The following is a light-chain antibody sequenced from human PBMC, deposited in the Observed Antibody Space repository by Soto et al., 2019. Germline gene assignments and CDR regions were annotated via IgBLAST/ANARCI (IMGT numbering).Light chain of an antibody. CDR2: ETS. J-gene: IGKJ4*01. CDR1: QSVDSSY. V-gene: IGKV3-20*01. CDR3: QQYGSSPLT. Sequence: EVVLTQSPGALSLSPGERATLSCRASQSVDSSYFAWYQQRPGQAPRLLIYETSSRATGIPDRFSGSGSGTAFTLTVSKWEPEDLAVYFCQQYGSSPLTLGGGTKGETK.